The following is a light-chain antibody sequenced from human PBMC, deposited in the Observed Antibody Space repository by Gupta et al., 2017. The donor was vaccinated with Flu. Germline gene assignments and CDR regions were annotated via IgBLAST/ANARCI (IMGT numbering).Light chain of an antibody. J-gene: IGKJ4*01. Sequence: EIVLTQSPGTLSLSPGERATLSCRASQSVSSNYLAWYQQKPGQAPRLLIYGASGRATGIPNRFTGSGSGTDFTLTISRLEPEDFAVYYCQQYCSSPLTFGGGTKVEIK. CDR3: QQYCSSPLT. V-gene: IGKV3-20*01. CDR1: QSVSSNY. CDR2: GAS.